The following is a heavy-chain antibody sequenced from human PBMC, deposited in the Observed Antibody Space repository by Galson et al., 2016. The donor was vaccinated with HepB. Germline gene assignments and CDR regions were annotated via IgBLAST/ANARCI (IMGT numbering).Heavy chain of an antibody. CDR3: ARPAGCSTFTCPGTDAFDI. V-gene: IGHV3-30*04. Sequence: SLRLSSAASGFTFNDFAIHWVRQAPGKGLEWVAVISYDKTEEYYADSVRGRFTFSRDNSKDTLWLQMNSLRTEDTAVYYCARPAGCSTFTCPGTDAFDIWGQGTKVTVSS. CDR1: GFTFNDFA. D-gene: IGHD2/OR15-2a*01. CDR2: ISYDKTEE. J-gene: IGHJ3*02.